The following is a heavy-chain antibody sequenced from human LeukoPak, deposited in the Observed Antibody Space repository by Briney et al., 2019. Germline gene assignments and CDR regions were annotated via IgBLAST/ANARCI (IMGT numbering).Heavy chain of an antibody. Sequence: GASVKVSCKASGYTFTSYAMHWVRQAPGQRLEWMGWINAGNGNTKYSQKFQGRVTITRDTSASTAYMELSSLRSEDTAVYYCARSELVYYYFDYWGQGTLVTVSS. CDR2: INAGNGNT. D-gene: IGHD6-6*01. CDR3: ARSELVYYYFDY. V-gene: IGHV1-3*01. J-gene: IGHJ4*02. CDR1: GYTFTSYA.